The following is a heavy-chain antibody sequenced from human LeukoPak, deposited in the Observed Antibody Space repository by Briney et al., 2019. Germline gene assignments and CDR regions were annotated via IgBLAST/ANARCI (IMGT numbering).Heavy chain of an antibody. V-gene: IGHV1-69*10. CDR3: ARDRSISGIAAASLDP. CDR2: IIASLDTT. Sequence: GASVTVSCKASGGTFSNNGLSWVRQAPGQGLEWMGGIIASLDTTKYAQKFQGRVTITADKSTSTVYMELSSLRSEDTGVYYCARDRSISGIAAASLDPWGQGTLVTVSS. D-gene: IGHD6-13*01. J-gene: IGHJ5*02. CDR1: GGTFSNNG.